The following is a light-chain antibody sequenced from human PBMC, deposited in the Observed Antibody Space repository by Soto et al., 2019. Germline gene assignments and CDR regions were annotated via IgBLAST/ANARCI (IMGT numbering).Light chain of an antibody. CDR2: DAS. J-gene: IGKJ4*01. V-gene: IGKV1D-13*01. Sequence: RLTQSPSSLSDTVGDRVTITCRAGQDISSALAWYQQKPGKAPKLLLYDASSLDAGVPSRFSGSGSGTDLTLSITSLRPEDFATYYCQQFNDFPLTFGGGTKVQIK. CDR3: QQFNDFPLT. CDR1: QDISSA.